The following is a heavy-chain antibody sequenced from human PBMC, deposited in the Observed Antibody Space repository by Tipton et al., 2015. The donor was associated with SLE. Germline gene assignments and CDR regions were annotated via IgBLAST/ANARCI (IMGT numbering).Heavy chain of an antibody. CDR3: ARGGPVTTSYYYYMDV. Sequence: TLSLTCAVYGGSFSGYYWSWIRQPPGKGLEWIGEINHSGSTNYNPSLKSRVTISVDTSKNQFSLKLSSVTAADTAVYYCARGGPVTTSYYYYMDVWGKGTTVTVSS. J-gene: IGHJ6*03. CDR1: GGSFSGYY. D-gene: IGHD4-11*01. V-gene: IGHV4-34*01. CDR2: INHSGST.